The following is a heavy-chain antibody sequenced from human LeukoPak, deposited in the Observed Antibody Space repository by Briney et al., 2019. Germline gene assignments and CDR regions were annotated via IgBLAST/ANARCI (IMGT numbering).Heavy chain of an antibody. D-gene: IGHD3-22*01. CDR2: MNSDGSST. V-gene: IGHV3-74*01. J-gene: IGHJ1*01. CDR3: AKDSSGYYYVFQH. Sequence: GESLRLSCAASGFTFRSHWMHWVRQAPGKGLVWVSSMNSDGSSTTYAESVKGRFTISRDNAKNTLYLQMNSLGTEDTALYYCAKDSSGYYYVFQHWGQGTLVTVSS. CDR1: GFTFRSHW.